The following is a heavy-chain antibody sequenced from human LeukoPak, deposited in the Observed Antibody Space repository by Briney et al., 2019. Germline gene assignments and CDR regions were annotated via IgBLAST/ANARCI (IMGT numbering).Heavy chain of an antibody. J-gene: IGHJ4*02. CDR3: AKDSEGPFDY. CDR1: GFTFSSYG. Sequence: GGSLRLSCAASGFTFSSYGMHWVRQAPGKGLEWVAFIRYDGSNKYYADSVRGRFTISRDSSENTLYLQMNSLRAEDTAVYYCAKDSEGPFDYWGQGTLVTVSS. CDR2: IRYDGSNK. V-gene: IGHV3-30*02. D-gene: IGHD1-26*01.